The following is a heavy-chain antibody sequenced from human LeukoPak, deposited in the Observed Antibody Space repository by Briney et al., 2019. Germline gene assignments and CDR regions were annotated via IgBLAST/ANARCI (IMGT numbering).Heavy chain of an antibody. J-gene: IGHJ4*02. CDR2: IIPIFGTA. CDR3: ATGRGVPDFQFFDH. Sequence: SVKXSXKASGGTFSSYAISWVRQAPGQGLEWMGGIIPIFGTANYAQKFQGRVTITADESTSTAYMELSSLRSEDTAVYYCATGRGVPDFQFFDHWGQGTLITVSS. D-gene: IGHD3-10*01. V-gene: IGHV1-69*13. CDR1: GGTFSSYA.